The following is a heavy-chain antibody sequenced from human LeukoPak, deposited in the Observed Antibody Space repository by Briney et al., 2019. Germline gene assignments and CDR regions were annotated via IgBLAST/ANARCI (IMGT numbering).Heavy chain of an antibody. Sequence: GGSLRLSCAASGFTSSSYSMNWVRQAPGKGLEWVSAISGSGGSTYYADSVKGRFTISRDNSKNTLYLQMNSLRAEDTAVYYCAKGLWFGTYGMDVWGQGTTVTVSS. CDR1: GFTSSSYS. J-gene: IGHJ6*02. D-gene: IGHD3-10*01. CDR2: ISGSGGST. CDR3: AKGLWFGTYGMDV. V-gene: IGHV3-23*01.